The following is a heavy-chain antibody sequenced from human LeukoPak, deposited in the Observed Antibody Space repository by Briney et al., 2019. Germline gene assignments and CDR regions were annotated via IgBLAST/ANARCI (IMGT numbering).Heavy chain of an antibody. Sequence: SETLSLTCTVSGGSISSYYWSWIRQPAGKGLEWIGRVYTSGSTNYSPSLKSRVTMSVDTSKNQFSLTLSSVTAADTAVYYCAREVAAAGTRWFDPWGQGTLVTASS. CDR2: VYTSGST. CDR3: AREVAAAGTRWFDP. J-gene: IGHJ5*02. D-gene: IGHD6-13*01. V-gene: IGHV4-4*07. CDR1: GGSISSYY.